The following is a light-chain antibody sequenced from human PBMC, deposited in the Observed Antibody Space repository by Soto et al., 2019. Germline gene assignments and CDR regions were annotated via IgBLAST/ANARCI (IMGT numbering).Light chain of an antibody. J-gene: IGKJ1*01. CDR2: GAS. Sequence: EIVLTQSPGTLSLSPGERATLSCRASQSVSSSYLAWYQQKPGQAPRLLIYGASSRATGIADRFSGSGSGTDFTLTISRLDPEDFAVYYCQQYGSSITFGQGTKVEIK. CDR3: QQYGSSIT. CDR1: QSVSSSY. V-gene: IGKV3-20*01.